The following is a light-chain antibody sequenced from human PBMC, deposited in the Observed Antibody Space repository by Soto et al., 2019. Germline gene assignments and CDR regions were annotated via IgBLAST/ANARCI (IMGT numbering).Light chain of an antibody. CDR2: GAS. CDR3: EKYNDSLRLT. J-gene: IGKJ4*01. CDR1: QSVNID. V-gene: IGKV3D-15*01. Sequence: EIVMTQSPATLSVSPWERATLSCRASQSVNIDLAWYQQKPGQAPRLLIFGASYRATGIPATFSGSGSGTEFNLTISTQQTEDFEVYFCEKYNDSLRLTSGGGTKG.